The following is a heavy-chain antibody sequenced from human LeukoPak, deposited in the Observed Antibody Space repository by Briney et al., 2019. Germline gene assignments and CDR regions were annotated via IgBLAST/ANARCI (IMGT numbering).Heavy chain of an antibody. V-gene: IGHV3-23*01. CDR2: ISGSGGST. J-gene: IGHJ4*02. Sequence: GGSLRLSCAASGFTFSSYAMSWVRQAPGKGLEWVSAISGSGGSTYYADSVKGRFTISRDNSKNTLYLQMNSLRAEDTAVYYCANWGSGYMSVYWGQGTLVTVSS. CDR1: GFTFSSYA. D-gene: IGHD3-22*01. CDR3: ANWGSGYMSVY.